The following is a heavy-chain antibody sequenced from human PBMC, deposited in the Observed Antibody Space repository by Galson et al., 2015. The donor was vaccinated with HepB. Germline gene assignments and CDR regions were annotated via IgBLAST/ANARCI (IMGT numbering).Heavy chain of an antibody. Sequence: SLRHSCAALGFTFSSHWLSWVSQAPGRGLEWEANIKQDGSEKYYVDSVKGRFTISRDNAKNSLYLQMNSLRAEDTAVYYCARDVLDCGGDCSDYWGQGTLVTVSS. D-gene: IGHD2-21*01. V-gene: IGHV3-7*03. J-gene: IGHJ4*02. CDR1: GFTFSSHW. CDR3: ARDVLDCGGDCSDY. CDR2: IKQDGSEK.